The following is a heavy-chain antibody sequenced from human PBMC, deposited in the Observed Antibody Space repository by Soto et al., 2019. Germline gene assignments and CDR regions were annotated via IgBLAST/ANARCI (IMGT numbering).Heavy chain of an antibody. J-gene: IGHJ3*02. D-gene: IGHD3-16*02. CDR1: GFTFSSYG. CDR3: ARSPLNTYYDYIWGSYRYTGAFDI. V-gene: IGHV3-33*01. CDR2: IWYDGSNK. Sequence: PGGSLRLSCAASGFTFSSYGMHWVRQAPGKGLEWVAVIWYDGSNKYYADSVKGRFTISRDNSKNTLYLQMNSLRAEDTAVYYCARSPLNTYYDYIWGSYRYTGAFDIWGQGTMVTVSS.